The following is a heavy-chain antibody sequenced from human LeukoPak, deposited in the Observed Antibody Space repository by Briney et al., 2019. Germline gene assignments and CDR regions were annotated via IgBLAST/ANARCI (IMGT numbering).Heavy chain of an antibody. J-gene: IGHJ3*02. CDR1: GGSIRSYY. V-gene: IGHV4-59*01. Sequence: SETLSLTCTVSGGSIRSYYWSWIRQPPGKGLEWIGYIYYSGSTNYNPSLKSRVTISVDTSKNQFSLKLSSVTAADTAVYYCARTLTTVTTFGAFDIWGQGTMVTVSS. CDR2: IYYSGST. D-gene: IGHD4-17*01. CDR3: ARTLTTVTTFGAFDI.